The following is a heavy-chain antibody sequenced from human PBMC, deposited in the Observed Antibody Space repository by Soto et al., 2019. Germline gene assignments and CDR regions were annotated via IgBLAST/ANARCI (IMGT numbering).Heavy chain of an antibody. V-gene: IGHV3-33*01. D-gene: IGHD6-19*01. CDR1: GFTFSSYG. Sequence: GGSLRLSCAASGFTFSSYGMHWVRQAPGKGLEWVAVIWYDGSNKYYADSVKGRFTISRDDSKNTLYLQMNSLRAEDTAVYYCARGNSGWSFDYWGLGTLVTVSS. J-gene: IGHJ4*02. CDR3: ARGNSGWSFDY. CDR2: IWYDGSNK.